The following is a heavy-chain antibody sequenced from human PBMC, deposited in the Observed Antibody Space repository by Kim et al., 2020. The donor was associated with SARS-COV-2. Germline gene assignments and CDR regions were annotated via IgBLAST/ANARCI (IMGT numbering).Heavy chain of an antibody. CDR2: INVDGSVT. D-gene: IGHD1-1*01. CDR3: TIPLEMTYS. V-gene: IGHV3-74*01. Sequence: GGSLRLSCVGSGFTFSNSWIHWVRQAPGKGPEGVSRINVDGSVTGYADFVKGRFTISRDNAKNTLYLQINSLRAKDTAKYYCTIPLEMTYSWGQGTLVTVSS. CDR1: GFTFSNSW. J-gene: IGHJ4*02.